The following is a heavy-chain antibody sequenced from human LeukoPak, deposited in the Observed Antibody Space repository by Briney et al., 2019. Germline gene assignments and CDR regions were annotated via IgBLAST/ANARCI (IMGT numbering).Heavy chain of an antibody. D-gene: IGHD5-24*01. CDR3: ARRSGWLQNQSSADQPNFDY. J-gene: IGHJ4*02. V-gene: IGHV3-21*01. CDR2: ISSSSSHI. Sequence: GGSLRLSCAASGFTFSSYSMNWVRQAPGKGLEWVSSISSSSSHIYYTDSVKGRFTISRDNAKNSLYLHMNSLRAEDTAVYYCARRSGWLQNQSSADQPNFDYWGQGALVTVSS. CDR1: GFTFSSYS.